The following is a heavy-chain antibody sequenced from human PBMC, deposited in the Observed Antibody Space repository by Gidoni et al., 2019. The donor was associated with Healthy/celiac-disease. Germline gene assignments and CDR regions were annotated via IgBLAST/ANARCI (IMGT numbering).Heavy chain of an antibody. J-gene: IGHJ3*02. Sequence: QVQLQESGPGLVKPSQTLSLTCTVSGGSLSSGGYYWSWFRQHPGKGLECIGYIYYSGSTDYNPSLKSRVTISVDTSKNQFSLKLSSVTAADTAVYYCARDRLGYCSSTSCPYAFDIWGQGTMVTVSS. CDR3: ARDRLGYCSSTSCPYAFDI. V-gene: IGHV4-31*03. CDR2: IYYSGST. CDR1: GGSLSSGGYY. D-gene: IGHD2-2*01.